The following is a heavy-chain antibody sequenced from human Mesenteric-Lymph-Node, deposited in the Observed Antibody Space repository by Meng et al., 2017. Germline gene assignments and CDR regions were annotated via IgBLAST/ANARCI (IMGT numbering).Heavy chain of an antibody. Sequence: QVPLVQSGAEVKKPGSSVKVSCKASGYTFTSYDINWVRQVTGQGLEWMGGIIPIFGTANYAQKFQGRVTITADESTSTAYMELSSLRSEDTAVYYCARESSNNWFDPWGQGTLVTVSS. V-gene: IGHV1-69*01. J-gene: IGHJ5*02. CDR3: ARESSNNWFDP. CDR1: GYTFTSYD. CDR2: IIPIFGTA.